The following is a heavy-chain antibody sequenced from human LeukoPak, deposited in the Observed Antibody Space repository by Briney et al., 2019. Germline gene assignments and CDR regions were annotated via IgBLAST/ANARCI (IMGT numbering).Heavy chain of an antibody. V-gene: IGHV1-18*01. CDR1: GYTFTNYG. CDR3: ARDQSVRLLQTSSTYFKHVFAI. CDR2: ISAYNGNT. J-gene: IGHJ3*02. Sequence: ASVKVSCKTSGYTFTNYGISWVRQAPGLGLEWMGCISAYNGNTNYAQKVQGRVSVTTDTSTSTAYMELRSLRFDDTAVYYCARDQSVRLLQTSSTYFKHVFAIWGQGSMVTVSS. D-gene: IGHD6-13*01.